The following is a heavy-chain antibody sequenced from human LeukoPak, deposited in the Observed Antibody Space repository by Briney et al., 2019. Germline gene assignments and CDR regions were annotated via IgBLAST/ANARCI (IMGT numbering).Heavy chain of an antibody. CDR1: GGSISSGSYY. Sequence: SETLSLTCTVSGGSISSGSYYWTWIRQPAGKTLEWIGRIHTSGSTNYNPSLNSRATISGDTSKTQFSLKVSSVSAADTAVYYCARGNKDGIIVSRFDYWGQGTLVTVSS. D-gene: IGHD1-26*01. J-gene: IGHJ4*02. CDR2: IHTSGST. V-gene: IGHV4-61*02. CDR3: ARGNKDGIIVSRFDY.